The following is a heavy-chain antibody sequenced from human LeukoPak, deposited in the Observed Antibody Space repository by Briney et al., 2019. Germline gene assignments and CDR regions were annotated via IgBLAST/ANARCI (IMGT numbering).Heavy chain of an antibody. D-gene: IGHD5/OR15-5a*01. V-gene: IGHV3-30*02. Sequence: GRSLRLSCAASRFTLSNYVMHWVRQAPGKGLEWVAFIQYDGSNKYYADSVKGRFTISRDNSKNTLYLQMNSLRTEDTAVYYCAKFPPVSITLSTTDYWGQGTLVTVSS. J-gene: IGHJ4*02. CDR2: IQYDGSNK. CDR1: RFTLSNYV. CDR3: AKFPPVSITLSTTDY.